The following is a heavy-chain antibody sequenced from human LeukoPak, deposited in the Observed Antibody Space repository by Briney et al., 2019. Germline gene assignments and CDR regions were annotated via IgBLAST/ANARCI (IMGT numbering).Heavy chain of an antibody. CDR3: ARYQVSQGRETTPFDY. V-gene: IGHV6-1*01. Sequence: SRTLSLTCAISGDSVSRNNVAWNWIRQSPSRGLEWLGRTCYRSQWYSDYAESVKGRITINPDTSKNQFSLQLNSVTPEDTAVYYCARYQVSQGRETTPFDYWGQGTLVTVSS. CDR1: GDSVSRNNVA. D-gene: IGHD1-14*01. J-gene: IGHJ4*02. CDR2: TCYRSQWYS.